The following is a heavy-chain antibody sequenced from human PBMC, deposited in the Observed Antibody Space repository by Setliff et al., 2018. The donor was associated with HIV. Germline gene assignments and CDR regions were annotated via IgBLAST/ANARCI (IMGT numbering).Heavy chain of an antibody. CDR2: IIPILGIA. CDR1: GGTFSSYA. Sequence: SVKVSCKASGGTFSSYAISWVRQAPGQELEWMGGIIPILGIANYAQKFQGRVTITADKSTSTSYMHLSSLRAEDTAVYFCARGGDYDSSGYYVTWGQGSLVTVSS. D-gene: IGHD3-22*01. CDR3: ARGGDYDSSGYYVT. J-gene: IGHJ4*02. V-gene: IGHV1-69*10.